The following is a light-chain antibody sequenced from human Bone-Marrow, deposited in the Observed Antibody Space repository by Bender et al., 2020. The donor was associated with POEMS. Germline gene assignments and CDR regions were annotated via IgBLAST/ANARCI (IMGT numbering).Light chain of an antibody. CDR1: GSDVGFYNF. J-gene: IGLJ2*01. V-gene: IGLV2-14*01. CDR2: GVT. CDR3: SSYASTNTIL. Sequence: QSALTQPASVSGSPGQSITISCTGTGSDVGFYNFVSWYQQHPGKAPKLIIYGVTNRPSGVSNRFSASKSSNTASLTISGLQADDEADYYCSSYASTNTILFGGGTKLTVL.